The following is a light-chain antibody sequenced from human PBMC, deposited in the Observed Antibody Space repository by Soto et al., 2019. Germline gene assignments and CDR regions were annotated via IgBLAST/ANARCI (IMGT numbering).Light chain of an antibody. V-gene: IGKV3-20*01. J-gene: IGKJ1*01. CDR1: QSVSSDY. Sequence: ESVLTQSPGTLSLSPGERATLSCRSSQSVSSDYLAWYQQKPGQAPRLLIYGASSRATGVPDRFSGSGSGTDFTLTISRLEPEDFALYFCQHYGSSLWTFGQGTKV. CDR2: GAS. CDR3: QHYGSSLWT.